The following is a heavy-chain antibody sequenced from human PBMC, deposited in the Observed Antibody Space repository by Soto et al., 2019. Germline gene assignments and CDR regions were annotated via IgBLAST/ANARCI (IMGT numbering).Heavy chain of an antibody. CDR3: ARDRGIAVAGRGSWFDP. Sequence: QVQLVQSGAEVKKPGSSVKVSCKASGGTFSSYTISWVRQAPGQGLEWMGRIIPILGIANYAQKFQGRVTITADKSTSTSYMELSSLRSEDTAVYYCARDRGIAVAGRGSWFDPWGPGNPGHRLL. CDR2: IIPILGIA. D-gene: IGHD6-19*01. J-gene: IGHJ5*02. V-gene: IGHV1-69*08. CDR1: GGTFSSYT.